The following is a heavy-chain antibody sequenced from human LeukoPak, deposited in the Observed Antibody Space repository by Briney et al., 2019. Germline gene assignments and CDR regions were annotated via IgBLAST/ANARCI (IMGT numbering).Heavy chain of an antibody. CDR3: GGGGGVFWFDP. CDR1: GASINTYY. J-gene: IGHJ5*02. Sequence: SETLSLTCTVSGASINTYYWSWIRQPPGKGLEWLGYIYYRGISNYNPSLKSRVTMSLDTSRNQFSLTLTSVTAADTAVYYCGGGGGVFWFDPWGQGTLVTVSS. D-gene: IGHD3-16*01. CDR2: IYYRGIS. V-gene: IGHV4-59*08.